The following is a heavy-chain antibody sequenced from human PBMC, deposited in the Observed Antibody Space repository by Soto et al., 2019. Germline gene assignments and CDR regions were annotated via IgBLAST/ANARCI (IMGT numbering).Heavy chain of an antibody. CDR1: EFTFTTYW. Sequence: GGSLRLSCAASEFTFTTYWMNWVRQAPGKGLEWVANIKQDGSERYYADFVKGRFTISRDNAKNSLFLQMGRLRAEDSAVYYCATVTTWKFYYYYMDVWGKGTTVTVSS. D-gene: IGHD4-17*01. CDR3: ATVTTWKFYYYYMDV. CDR2: IKQDGSER. V-gene: IGHV3-7*01. J-gene: IGHJ6*03.